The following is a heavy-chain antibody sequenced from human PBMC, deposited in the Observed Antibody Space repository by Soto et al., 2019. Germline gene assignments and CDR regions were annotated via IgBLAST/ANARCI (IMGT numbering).Heavy chain of an antibody. V-gene: IGHV4-34*01. J-gene: IGHJ5*02. CDR2: INHSGST. Sequence: SETLSLTCAVYGGSFSGYYWTWIRQPPGTGLEWIGEINHSGSTNYNPSLKSRVTISVDTSKNQFSLKLTSVTAADTAVYYCARDGGGSYFSFSNWFDPWGQGTLVTVSS. D-gene: IGHD1-26*01. CDR3: ARDGGGSYFSFSNWFDP. CDR1: GGSFSGYY.